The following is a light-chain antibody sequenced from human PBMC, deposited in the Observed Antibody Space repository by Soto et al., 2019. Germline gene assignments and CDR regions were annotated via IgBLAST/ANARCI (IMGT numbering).Light chain of an antibody. CDR1: SSDVGGYKY. Sequence: QSALTQPPSASGSPGQSVTISCTGTSSDVGGYKYVSWYQHHPGKAPKVMIYEVSKRPSGVPDRFSGSKSGNTASLTVSGLQAEDEADYYCSSYAGSNNYVFGTGTKLTVL. CDR3: SSYAGSNNYV. J-gene: IGLJ1*01. V-gene: IGLV2-8*01. CDR2: EVS.